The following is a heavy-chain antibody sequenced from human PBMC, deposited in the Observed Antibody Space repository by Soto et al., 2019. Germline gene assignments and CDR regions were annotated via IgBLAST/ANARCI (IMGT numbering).Heavy chain of an antibody. CDR2: ISGSADST. V-gene: IGHV3-23*01. CDR1: GFTFRNYA. J-gene: IGHJ4*02. Sequence: EVQLLESGGNSVQPGGSLRLSCAASGFTFRNYAMTWVRQAPGRGLEWVSLISGSADSTFYADSLKGRFTISRDNSKSTLSLQVNSLRAEDSAIYYCARVYSSGFYLGYYFDYWGQGTLVTVSS. CDR3: ARVYSSGFYLGYYFDY. D-gene: IGHD6-19*01.